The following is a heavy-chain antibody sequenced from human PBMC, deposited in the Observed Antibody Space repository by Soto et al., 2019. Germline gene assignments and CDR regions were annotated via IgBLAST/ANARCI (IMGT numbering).Heavy chain of an antibody. CDR3: ARNRAAGTFYYGMDV. CDR1: GYTFTGYY. V-gene: IGHV1-2*02. J-gene: IGHJ6*02. Sequence: ASVKVSCKASGYTFTGYYMHWVRQAPGQGLEWMGWINPNSGGTNYAQKFQGRVTMTRDTSISTAYMELSRLRSDDTAVYYCARNRAAGTFYYGMDVWGQGTTVTVSS. D-gene: IGHD6-19*01. CDR2: INPNSGGT.